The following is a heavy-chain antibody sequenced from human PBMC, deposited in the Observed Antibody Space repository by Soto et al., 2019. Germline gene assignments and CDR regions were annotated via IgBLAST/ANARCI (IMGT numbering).Heavy chain of an antibody. Sequence: ASVKVSCKASGYTFTIYAMNWVRQAPGQRLEWMGWINAGNGNTKYSQKFQGRVTITRDTSASTAYMELSSLRSEDTAVYYCARDRAFGGMDAWGQGTTVTVSS. CDR3: ARDRAFGGMDA. CDR1: GYTFTIYA. J-gene: IGHJ6*02. D-gene: IGHD3-3*02. CDR2: INAGNGNT. V-gene: IGHV1-3*01.